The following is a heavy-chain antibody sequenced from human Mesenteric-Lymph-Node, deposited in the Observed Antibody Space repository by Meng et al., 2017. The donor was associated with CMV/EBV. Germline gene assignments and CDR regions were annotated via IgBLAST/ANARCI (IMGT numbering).Heavy chain of an antibody. CDR3: ARDRGDYDILTGYYANWFDP. CDR1: GGSFSGYY. Sequence: SETLSLTCAVYGGSFSGYYWSWIRQPPGKGLEWIGEINHSGSTNYNPSLKSRVTISVDTSKNQFSLKLNSVTAADTAVYYCARDRGDYDILTGYYANWFDPWGQGTLVTVSS. D-gene: IGHD3-9*01. CDR2: INHSGST. J-gene: IGHJ5*02. V-gene: IGHV4-34*01.